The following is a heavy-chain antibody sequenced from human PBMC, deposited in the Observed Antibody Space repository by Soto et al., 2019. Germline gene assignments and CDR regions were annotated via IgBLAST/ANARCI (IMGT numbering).Heavy chain of an antibody. D-gene: IGHD4-17*01. J-gene: IGHJ4*02. CDR1: GGSVSSNSYS. CDR3: ARRYGASFDY. Sequence: SETLSLTCTVSGGSVSSNSYSWGWIRQSPGKGLEWIGYIYYTENTNYHPSLLSRVTISVDTSKNQFSLRLSSVTAADTAVYYCARRYGASFDYWGQGTLVTVSS. CDR2: IYYTENT. V-gene: IGHV4-61*01.